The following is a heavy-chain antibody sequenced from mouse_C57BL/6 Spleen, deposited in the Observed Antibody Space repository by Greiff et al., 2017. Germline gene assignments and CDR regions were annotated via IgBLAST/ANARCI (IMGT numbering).Heavy chain of an antibody. Sequence: QLQLKESGPGLVAPSQSLSITCTVSGFSLTSYAISWVRQPPGKGLEWLGVIWTGGGTNYNSALKSRLSISKDSSKSQVFLKMNSLQTDDTARFYCARSGYGSTHWYVDVWGTGTTVTVSS. D-gene: IGHD1-1*01. CDR1: GFSLTSYA. V-gene: IGHV2-9-1*01. CDR3: ARSGYGSTHWYVDV. CDR2: IWTGGGT. J-gene: IGHJ1*02.